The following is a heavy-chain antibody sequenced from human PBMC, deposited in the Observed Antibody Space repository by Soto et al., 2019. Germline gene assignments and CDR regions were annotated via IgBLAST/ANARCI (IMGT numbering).Heavy chain of an antibody. V-gene: IGHV3-21*01. D-gene: IGHD4-17*01. Sequence: ESGGGLVKPGGSLRLSCAASGFTFSSYSMNWVHQAPGKGLEWVSSISSSSSYIYYADSVKGRFTISRDNAKNSLYLQMNSLRAEDTAVYYCARDPAGDYGSFDYWGQGTLVTVSS. CDR2: ISSSSSYI. CDR3: ARDPAGDYGSFDY. CDR1: GFTFSSYS. J-gene: IGHJ4*02.